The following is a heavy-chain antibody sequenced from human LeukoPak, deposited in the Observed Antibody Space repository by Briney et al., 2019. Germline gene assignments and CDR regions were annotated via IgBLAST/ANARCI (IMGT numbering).Heavy chain of an antibody. Sequence: PSETLSLTCAVYGGSFSGYYWSWIRQPPGKGLEWIGEINHSGSTDYNPSLKSRVTISVDTSKNQFSLKLSSVTAADTAVYYCARSRGATTSLGAFDIWGQGTMVTLSS. J-gene: IGHJ3*02. CDR1: GGSFSGYY. V-gene: IGHV4-34*01. D-gene: IGHD1-26*01. CDR3: ARSRGATTSLGAFDI. CDR2: INHSGST.